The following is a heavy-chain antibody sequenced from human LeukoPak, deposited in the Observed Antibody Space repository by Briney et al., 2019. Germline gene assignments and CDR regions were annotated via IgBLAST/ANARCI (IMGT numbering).Heavy chain of an antibody. Sequence: GGTLRLSCAASGFTFSSYGMSWVRQAPGKGLEWVSAISGSGDSTYYADSVKGRFTISRDNAKNSLYLQMNSLRAEDTAVYYCARATYGDFDYWGQGTLVTVSS. D-gene: IGHD4/OR15-4a*01. V-gene: IGHV3-23*01. J-gene: IGHJ4*02. CDR3: ARATYGDFDY. CDR1: GFTFSSYG. CDR2: ISGSGDST.